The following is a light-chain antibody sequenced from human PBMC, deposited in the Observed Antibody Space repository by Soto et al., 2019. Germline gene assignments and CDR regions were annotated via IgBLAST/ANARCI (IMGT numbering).Light chain of an antibody. J-gene: IGKJ1*01. Sequence: DIMLTQSPGTLSLSPGERATLSCRASQSVSSSYLAWYQQKPGQAPRLLIYCASSRATGIPDRFSGSGSGTDFTLTISRLEPEDFAVYYCQQYGSSATFGQGTKVDIK. CDR1: QSVSSSY. V-gene: IGKV3-20*01. CDR3: QQYGSSAT. CDR2: CAS.